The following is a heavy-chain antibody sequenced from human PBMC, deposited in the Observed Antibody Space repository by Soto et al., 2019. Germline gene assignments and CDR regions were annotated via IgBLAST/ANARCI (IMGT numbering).Heavy chain of an antibody. D-gene: IGHD3-10*01. V-gene: IGHV2-5*02. Sequence: QITLKESGPTLVRPTQTLTLTCTFSGFSLSTSEVGVGWIRQPPGEALEWLALIYWDDDKRFSPSLRNRLTINKDTPKNQVVLTLTNMDPVDTATFFCASTSRVRGVTRSTFFGFWGQGTRVIVSS. CDR2: IYWDDDK. J-gene: IGHJ4*02. CDR1: GFSLSTSEVG. CDR3: ASTSRVRGVTRSTFFGF.